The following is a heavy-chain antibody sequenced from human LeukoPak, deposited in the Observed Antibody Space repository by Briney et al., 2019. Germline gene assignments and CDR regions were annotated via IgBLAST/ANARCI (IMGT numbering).Heavy chain of an antibody. J-gene: IGHJ6*02. V-gene: IGHV4-61*01. D-gene: IGHD2-15*01. CDR3: ARGYCSGGSCFNYYYYGMDV. Sequence: SETLSLTCTVSGDSVSSRSYYWSWIRQPPGKGLEWIGYIYYSGSTNYNPSLTSRVIISVDTSKNQFSLSLTSVTAADTAVYYCARGYCSGGSCFNYYYYGMDVWGQGTTVTVSS. CDR1: GDSVSSRSYY. CDR2: IYYSGST.